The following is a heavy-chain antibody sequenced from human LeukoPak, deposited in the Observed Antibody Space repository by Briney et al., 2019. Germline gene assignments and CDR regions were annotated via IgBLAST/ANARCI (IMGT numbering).Heavy chain of an antibody. CDR2: IKQDGSEK. V-gene: IGHV3-7*01. CDR1: GFTFSSYW. Sequence: PGGSLRLSCAASGFTFSSYWMSWVRQAPGKGLEWVANIKQDGSEKYYVDSMKGRFTISRDNAKNSLYLQMSSLRAEDTAVYYCARVRYYVSGSYSGDYYYYMDVWGKGTTVTISS. J-gene: IGHJ6*03. D-gene: IGHD3-10*01. CDR3: ARVRYYVSGSYSGDYYYYMDV.